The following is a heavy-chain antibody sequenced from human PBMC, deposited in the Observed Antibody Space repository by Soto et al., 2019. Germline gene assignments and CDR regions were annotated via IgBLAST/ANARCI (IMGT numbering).Heavy chain of an antibody. V-gene: IGHV1-46*01. CDR3: ARALYSSSWYSYYYYGMDV. CDR2: INPSGGST. CDR1: GYTFTTYY. Sequence: ASVKVSCKASGYTFTTYYMHWVRQAPGQRLEWMGIINPSGGSTSYAQKFQGRVTMTRDTSTSTVYMELSSLRSEDTAVYYCARALYSSSWYSYYYYGMDVWGQGTTVTVSS. D-gene: IGHD6-13*01. J-gene: IGHJ6*02.